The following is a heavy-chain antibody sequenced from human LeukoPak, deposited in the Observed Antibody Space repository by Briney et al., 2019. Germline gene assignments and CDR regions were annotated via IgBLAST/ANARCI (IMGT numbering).Heavy chain of an antibody. CDR2: ISGNGDTT. CDR3: AKGGHFSFFDV. J-gene: IGHJ2*01. CDR1: GITFGNYA. V-gene: IGHV3-23*01. Sequence: GGSLRLSCAASGITFGNYAMTWVRQAPGKGLEWVSTISGNGDTTFYPDSVKGRFTISRDNSKNTHYLQMNSLRLEDTALYYCAKGGHFSFFDVWGRGTLVTVSS.